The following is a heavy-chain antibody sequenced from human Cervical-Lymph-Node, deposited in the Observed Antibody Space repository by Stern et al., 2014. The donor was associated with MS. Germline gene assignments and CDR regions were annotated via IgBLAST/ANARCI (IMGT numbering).Heavy chain of an antibody. CDR1: GGSISSYDHY. V-gene: IGHV4-39*01. Sequence: QLQLQESGPGLVKPSETLSLTCTVSGGSISSYDHYWGWTRQSPGKGLEWIGNIYYRGDSYYNPSLKSRVTISVDTSKNQFSLKLSSVTAADTAVYYCARVFVTPTPQFHFYGMDVWGHGTTVIVSS. J-gene: IGHJ6*02. D-gene: IGHD2-21*02. CDR2: IYYRGDS. CDR3: ARVFVTPTPQFHFYGMDV.